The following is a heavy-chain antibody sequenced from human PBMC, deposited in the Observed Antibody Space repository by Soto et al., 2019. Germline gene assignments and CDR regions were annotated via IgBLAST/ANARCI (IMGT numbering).Heavy chain of an antibody. Sequence: QLQLQESGPGLVKPSETLSLTCTVSGGSISSSTYYWGWIRQPPGKALEWIASIYYSGRTHYNPSVESRVTISVDTSKNQLSLRLSSVTAADTAVYYCARHSSGSSSSWSQLWGQGTMVTVSS. J-gene: IGHJ3*01. V-gene: IGHV4-39*01. CDR2: IYYSGRT. CDR3: ARHSSGSSSSWSQL. CDR1: GGSISSSTYY. D-gene: IGHD6-13*01.